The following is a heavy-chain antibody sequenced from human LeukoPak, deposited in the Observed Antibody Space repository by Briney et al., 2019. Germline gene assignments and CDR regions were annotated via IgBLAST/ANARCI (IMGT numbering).Heavy chain of an antibody. V-gene: IGHV3-21*01. CDR2: ISDSSSYI. Sequence: PGGSLRLSCEASGFAFSSYWMHWVRQAPGKGLEWVSSISDSSSYIYYADSVKGRFTISRDNAKNSLYLQMNSLRAEDTAVYYCARDPYETGGLDYWGQGTLVTVSS. CDR1: GFAFSSYW. J-gene: IGHJ4*02. D-gene: IGHD3-16*01. CDR3: ARDPYETGGLDY.